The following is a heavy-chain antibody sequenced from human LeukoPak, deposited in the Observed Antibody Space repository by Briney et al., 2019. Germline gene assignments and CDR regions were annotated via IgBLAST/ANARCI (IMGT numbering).Heavy chain of an antibody. J-gene: IGHJ6*03. D-gene: IGHD6-13*01. CDR2: IRAYNGNT. Sequence: ASVKVSCKASGYTFTSYGISWVRQAPGQGLEWMGWIRAYNGNTNYAQKLQGRVTMTTDTSTSTAYMELRSLRSDDTAVYYCASGGIAAASTGYYYYYYMDVWGKGTTVTVSS. V-gene: IGHV1-18*01. CDR1: GYTFTSYG. CDR3: ASGGIAAASTGYYYYYYMDV.